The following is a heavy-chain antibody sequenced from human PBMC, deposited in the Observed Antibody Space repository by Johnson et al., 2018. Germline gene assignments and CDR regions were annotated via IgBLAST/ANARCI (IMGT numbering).Heavy chain of an antibody. D-gene: IGHD6-25*01. J-gene: IGHJ6*03. Sequence: VQLVQSGGGLVQPGGSLRLSCAASGFTFSSYSMNWVRQAPGKGLEWVSYISSSSSTIYYADSEKGRFTISRDNAKNSSYLQMNSLRAEDTAVYYCAAEAAVQAYYYMDVWGKGTTVTVSS. CDR1: GFTFSSYS. CDR2: ISSSSSTI. CDR3: AAEAAVQAYYYMDV. V-gene: IGHV3-48*01.